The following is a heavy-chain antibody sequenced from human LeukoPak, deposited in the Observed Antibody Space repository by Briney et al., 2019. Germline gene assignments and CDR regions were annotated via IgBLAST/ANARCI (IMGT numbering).Heavy chain of an antibody. CDR3: ARHPSLVPNWFDP. CDR2: IYYSGST. D-gene: IGHD6-6*01. J-gene: IGHJ5*02. V-gene: IGHV4-39*01. CDR1: GGSISSSSYY. Sequence: SETLSLTCTVSGGSISSSSYYWGWIRQPPGKGLEWIGSIYYSGSTYYNPSLKSRVTISVDTSKNQFSLKLSSVTAADTAVYYCARHPSLVPNWFDPWGQGTLVTVSS.